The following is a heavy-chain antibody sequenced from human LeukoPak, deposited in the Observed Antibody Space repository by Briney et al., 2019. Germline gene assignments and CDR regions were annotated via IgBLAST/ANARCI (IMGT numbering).Heavy chain of an antibody. CDR1: GFTFSSYG. J-gene: IGHJ6*03. V-gene: IGHV3-23*01. CDR2: ISGSAGTT. Sequence: PGGSLRLSCAASGFTFSSYGMSWVRQAPGKGLEWVSAISGSAGTTYYADSVKGRFTISRDNSKNTLFLQMNSLRAEDTAVYYCAKTVAGPNSYYYYYMDVWGKGTTVTISS. CDR3: AKTVAGPNSYYYYYMDV. D-gene: IGHD6-19*01.